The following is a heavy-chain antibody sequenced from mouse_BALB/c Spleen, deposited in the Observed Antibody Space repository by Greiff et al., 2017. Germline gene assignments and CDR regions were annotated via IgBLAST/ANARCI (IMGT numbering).Heavy chain of an antibody. CDR1: GYTFSSYT. D-gene: IGHD1-1*01. J-gene: IGHJ2*01. CDR2: ISPSSAYT. CDR3: ARETAVVANLDY. V-gene: IGHV1-4*01. Sequence: QVQLQQSGSELARPGASVKMSCKASGYTFSSYTMHWFKQRPGQGLEWIGYISPSSAYTDYNQKFKDKATLTADKSSSTAYMQLTSLTSEDSAVYYCARETAVVANLDYWGQGTTLTVSS.